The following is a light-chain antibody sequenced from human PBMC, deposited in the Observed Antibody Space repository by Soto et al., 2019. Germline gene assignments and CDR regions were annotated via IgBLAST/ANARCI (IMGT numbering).Light chain of an antibody. CDR1: QSVRSER. J-gene: IGKJ5*01. V-gene: IGKV3-11*01. Sequence: EIVLTQSPDTLSLSPGERATLSCRASQSVRSERLAWYQQKRGQAPTLLIFDASSRASGTPERFSGSGSGTDFTLTISSLEPEDFAVYYCQQRSNWPPSITFGQGTRLEIK. CDR2: DAS. CDR3: QQRSNWPPSIT.